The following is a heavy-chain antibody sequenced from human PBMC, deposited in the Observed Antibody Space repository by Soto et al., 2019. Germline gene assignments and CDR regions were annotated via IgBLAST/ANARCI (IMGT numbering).Heavy chain of an antibody. D-gene: IGHD3-3*01. J-gene: IGHJ6*03. Sequence: GGSLRLACAAPGFTFSSYAMSWVRQAPGKGLEWVSAISGSGGSTYYADSVKGRFTISRDNSKSTLYLQMNSLRAEDTAVYYCAKGKTYYDFWSGYSRTKYYYYMDVWGKGTTVTVSS. CDR2: ISGSGGST. V-gene: IGHV3-23*01. CDR3: AKGKTYYDFWSGYSRTKYYYYMDV. CDR1: GFTFSSYA.